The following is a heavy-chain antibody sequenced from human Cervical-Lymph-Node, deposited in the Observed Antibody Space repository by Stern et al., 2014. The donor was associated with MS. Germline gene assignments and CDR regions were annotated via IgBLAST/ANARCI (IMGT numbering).Heavy chain of an antibody. CDR1: GFTFSNHY. D-gene: IGHD6-6*01. Sequence: EVQLVESGGGLVQPGGSLRLSCPDSGFTFSNHYMSWVRQAPGKGLEWISYISGDSGYTNYADSVKGRFTISRDNAKNSLYLQMDSLRAEDTALYYCAKDMRGGSSYAMDVWGQGTTVTVSS. CDR3: AKDMRGGSSYAMDV. CDR2: ISGDSGYT. V-gene: IGHV3/OR16-17*01. J-gene: IGHJ6*02.